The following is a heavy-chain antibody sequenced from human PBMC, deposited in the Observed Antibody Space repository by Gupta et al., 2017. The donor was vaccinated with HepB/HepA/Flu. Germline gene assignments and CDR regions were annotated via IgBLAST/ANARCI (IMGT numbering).Heavy chain of an antibody. CDR2: ISSSGGST. Sequence: EVQLLESGGGLVQPGGSLRPPSPPPGFTFSSDGMSWVRQAPGKGLEWVSAISSSGGSTYYADSVKGRFTISRDNYKNTLYLQMNSLRAEDTAVYYCANLISGQLVEPFDYWGQGTLVTVSS. J-gene: IGHJ4*02. D-gene: IGHD6-6*01. CDR1: GFTFSSDG. V-gene: IGHV3-23*01. CDR3: ANLISGQLVEPFDY.